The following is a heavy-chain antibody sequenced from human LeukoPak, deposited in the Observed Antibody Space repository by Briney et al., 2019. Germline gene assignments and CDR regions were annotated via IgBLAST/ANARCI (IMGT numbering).Heavy chain of an antibody. D-gene: IGHD3-16*01. CDR1: GVTFSSYW. Sequence: GESFTLSCAASGVTFSSYWMNWDCQAPGQGLEWVASINHNGNVNYYVDSVKGRFTISRDNAKNSLYLQMSNLRAEDTAVYFCARGGGLDVWGQGATVTVSS. CDR2: INHNGNVN. CDR3: ARGGGLDV. V-gene: IGHV3-7*03. J-gene: IGHJ6*02.